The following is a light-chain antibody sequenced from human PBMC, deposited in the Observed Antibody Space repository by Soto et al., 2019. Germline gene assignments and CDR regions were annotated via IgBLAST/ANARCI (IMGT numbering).Light chain of an antibody. CDR2: AAS. CDR1: QNIFTY. J-gene: IGKJ1*01. CDR3: QQSYSAPLT. V-gene: IGKV1-39*01. Sequence: DIQMTQSPSSLSASVGDRVTISCRASQNIFTYLNWYQQKPGKAPNLLIFAASTLRSGVPSRFSGSGSGTDFTLTISRLQREDFATYHCQQSYSAPLTFGQGTKV.